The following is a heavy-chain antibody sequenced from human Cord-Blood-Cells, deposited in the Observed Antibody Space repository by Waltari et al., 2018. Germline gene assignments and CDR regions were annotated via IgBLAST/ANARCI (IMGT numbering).Heavy chain of an antibody. V-gene: IGHV2-5*01. J-gene: IGHJ2*01. CDR1: GFSLSTSGVG. CDR3: AHGTKDYWYFDL. CDR2: IYWNDDK. Sequence: QITLKESGPTLVKPTQTLTLTCTFSGFSLSTSGVGVGWIRQPPGKALEWLALIYWNDDKRYSPSLKSRLTITKDTSKNQVVLTMTNMDPVDTATYYCAHGTKDYWYFDLWGRGTLVTVSS.